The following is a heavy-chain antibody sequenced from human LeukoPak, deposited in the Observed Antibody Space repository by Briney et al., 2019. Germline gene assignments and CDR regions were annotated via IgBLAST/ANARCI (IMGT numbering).Heavy chain of an antibody. D-gene: IGHD2-21*01. CDR2: ISAYNGNT. Sequence: ASVKVSCKASGYTFTSYGISWVRQAPGQVLEWMGWISAYNGNTNYAQKLQGKVTMTTDTSTSTAYMELRSLRSDDTAVYYCARVHLFPTGGWFDPWGQGTLVTVSS. J-gene: IGHJ5*02. CDR3: ARVHLFPTGGWFDP. CDR1: GYTFTSYG. V-gene: IGHV1-18*01.